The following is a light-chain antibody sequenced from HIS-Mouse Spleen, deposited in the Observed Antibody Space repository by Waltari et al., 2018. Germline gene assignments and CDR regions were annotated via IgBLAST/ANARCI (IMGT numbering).Light chain of an antibody. Sequence: SSELTQDPAVSVALGQTVRITCQGDSLRRHYARWYQQKPGQAPVLVIYGKNNRPSGIPDRFSGSSSGNTASLTITGAQAEDEADYYCNSRDSSGNHVVFGGGTKLTVL. J-gene: IGLJ2*01. CDR2: GKN. CDR1: SLRRHY. CDR3: NSRDSSGNHVV. V-gene: IGLV3-19*01.